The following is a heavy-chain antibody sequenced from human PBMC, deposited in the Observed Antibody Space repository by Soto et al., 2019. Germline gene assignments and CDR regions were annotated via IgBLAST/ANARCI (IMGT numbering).Heavy chain of an antibody. Sequence: HPGGSLRLSCAASGFTFNSNAMHWVRQAPGKGLEWVSAISGSGGSTYYADSVKGRFTISRDNSKNTLYLQMNSLRAEDTAVYYCAKEAAADIPFDYWGQGTLVTVSS. CDR2: ISGSGGST. CDR1: GFTFNSNA. V-gene: IGHV3-23*01. J-gene: IGHJ4*02. D-gene: IGHD6-13*01. CDR3: AKEAAADIPFDY.